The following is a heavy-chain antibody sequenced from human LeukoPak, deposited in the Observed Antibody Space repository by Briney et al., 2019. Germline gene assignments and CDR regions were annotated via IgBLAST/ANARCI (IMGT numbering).Heavy chain of an antibody. CDR2: IYYSGST. CDR1: GGSISSSSYY. J-gene: IGHJ4*02. V-gene: IGHV4-39*07. D-gene: IGHD6-19*01. Sequence: SETLSLTCTVSGGSISSSSYYWGWIRQPPGKGLEWIGSIYYSGSTYYNPSPKSRVTISVDTSKNQFSLKLSSVTAADTAVYYCARAVEQCPDYWGQGTLVTVSS. CDR3: ARAVEQCPDY.